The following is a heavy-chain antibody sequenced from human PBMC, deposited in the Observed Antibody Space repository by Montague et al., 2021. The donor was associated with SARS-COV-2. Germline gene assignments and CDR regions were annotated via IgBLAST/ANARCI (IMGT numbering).Heavy chain of an antibody. CDR2: TYYRSMWKS. CDR1: GDSVSSNSAT. CDR3: VRGIEAAGSYDY. J-gene: IGHJ4*02. D-gene: IGHD6-13*01. V-gene: IGHV6-1*01. Sequence: CAISGDSVSSNSATWNWIWQSPSRGLEWLGRTYYRSMWKSDYARXVKSRIAINPDTSKNQFSLQLSSVTPEDTALYYCVRGIEAAGSYDYWGQGTLVTVSS.